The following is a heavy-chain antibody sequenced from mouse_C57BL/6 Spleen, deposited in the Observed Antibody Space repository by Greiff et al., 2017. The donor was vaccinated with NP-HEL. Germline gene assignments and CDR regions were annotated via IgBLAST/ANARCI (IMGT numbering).Heavy chain of an antibody. CDR3: AAVVARDFDY. Sequence: VQLQQSGPELVKPGASVKISCKASGYAFSSSWMNWVKQRPGKGLEWIGRIYPGDGDTNYNGKFKGKATLTADKSSSTAYMQLSSLTSEDSAVYFCAAVVARDFDYWGQGTTLTVSS. V-gene: IGHV1-82*01. D-gene: IGHD1-1*01. CDR2: IYPGDGDT. J-gene: IGHJ2*01. CDR1: GYAFSSSW.